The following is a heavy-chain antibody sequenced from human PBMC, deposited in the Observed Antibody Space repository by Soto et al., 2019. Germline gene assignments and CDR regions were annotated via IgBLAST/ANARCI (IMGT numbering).Heavy chain of an antibody. CDR2: IIPILGTA. CDR3: ARADRPYYYDSSGYYDAFDI. D-gene: IGHD3-22*01. Sequence: SVKVSCKASGGTFSSYAISWVRQAPGQGLEWMGGIIPILGTANYAQKFQGRVTITADESTSTAYMELSSLRSEDTAVYYCARADRPYYYDSSGYYDAFDIWGQGTMVTVSS. V-gene: IGHV1-69*13. J-gene: IGHJ3*02. CDR1: GGTFSSYA.